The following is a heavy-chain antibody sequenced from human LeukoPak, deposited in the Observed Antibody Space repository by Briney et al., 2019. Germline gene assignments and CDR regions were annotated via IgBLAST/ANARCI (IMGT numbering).Heavy chain of an antibody. CDR3: ARDRDL. Sequence: SETLSLTCTVSGGSISSGSYYWSWIRQPAGKGLEWIGRIYTSGSTNYNPSLKSRVTISVDTSKNQFSLKLSSVTAADTAVYYCARDRDLWGRGTLVTVSS. J-gene: IGHJ2*01. CDR1: GGSISSGSYY. V-gene: IGHV4-61*02. CDR2: IYTSGST.